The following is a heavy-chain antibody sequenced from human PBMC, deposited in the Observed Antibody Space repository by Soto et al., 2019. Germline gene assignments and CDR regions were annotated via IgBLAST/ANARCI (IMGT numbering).Heavy chain of an antibody. Sequence: EVQLVESGGGLIQPGGSLRLSCAASGFTVSSNYMSWVRQAPGKGLEWVSVIYSGGTTYYADSLKGRFTISRDNSKNTLYLQMNSLRAEDTAVYYCARNGDSSDYRGCFDPWGQGTLVTVSS. CDR1: GFTVSSNY. CDR2: IYSGGTT. V-gene: IGHV3-66*01. J-gene: IGHJ5*02. CDR3: ARNGDSSDYRGCFDP. D-gene: IGHD3-22*01.